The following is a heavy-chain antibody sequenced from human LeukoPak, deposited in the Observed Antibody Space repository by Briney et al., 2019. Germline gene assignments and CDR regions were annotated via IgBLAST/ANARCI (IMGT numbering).Heavy chain of an antibody. CDR3: ARAQWELTDY. D-gene: IGHD1-26*01. J-gene: IGHJ4*02. Sequence: ASVKVSCKASGYTFTSYGISWVRQAPGQGLEWMGWISAYNGNTNYAQKFQGRVTMTRDTSISTAYMELSRLRSDDTAVYYCARAQWELTDYWGQGTLVTVSS. CDR1: GYTFTSYG. V-gene: IGHV1-18*01. CDR2: ISAYNGNT.